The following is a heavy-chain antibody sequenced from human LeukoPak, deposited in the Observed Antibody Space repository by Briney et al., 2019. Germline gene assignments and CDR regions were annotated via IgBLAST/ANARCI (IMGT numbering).Heavy chain of an antibody. CDR1: GFTFDDYA. Sequence: GGSLRLSCAASGFTFDDYAMPWVRQAPGKGLEWVSGISWNSGSIGYADSVKGRFTISRDNAKNSLYLQMNSLRAEDTALYYCAKSNSVDYYYYMDVWGKGTTVTVSS. V-gene: IGHV3-9*01. CDR2: ISWNSGSI. J-gene: IGHJ6*03. D-gene: IGHD4-23*01. CDR3: AKSNSVDYYYYMDV.